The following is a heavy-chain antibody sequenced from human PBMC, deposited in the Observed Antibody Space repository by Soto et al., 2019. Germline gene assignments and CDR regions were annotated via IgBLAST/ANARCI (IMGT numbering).Heavy chain of an antibody. CDR3: ARGRRQQLVRTAYDWFDP. V-gene: IGHV4-34*01. D-gene: IGHD6-13*01. CDR1: GGSFNAYY. J-gene: IGHJ5*02. Sequence: ASETLSLTCAVYGGSFNAYYLNWIRQPPGKGLEWIGEINYSGSTNYNPSLKSRVTISVDTSKNQFSLNLSSVTAADTAVYYCARGRRQQLVRTAYDWFDPWGQGTLVTVSS. CDR2: INYSGST.